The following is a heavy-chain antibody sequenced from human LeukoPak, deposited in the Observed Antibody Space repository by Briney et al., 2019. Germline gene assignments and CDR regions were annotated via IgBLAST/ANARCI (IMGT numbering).Heavy chain of an antibody. J-gene: IGHJ4*02. CDR3: ARGGFAAAGIDY. Sequence: GGSLRLSCAASGFTFSRYGMYWVRQAPGQGLEWVSSISSSSTYIYYADSVKGRFTISRDDAKNSLYLQMNSLRAEDTAVYYCARGGFAAAGIDYWGQGTLVTVSS. V-gene: IGHV3-21*01. D-gene: IGHD6-13*01. CDR1: GFTFSRYG. CDR2: ISSSSTYI.